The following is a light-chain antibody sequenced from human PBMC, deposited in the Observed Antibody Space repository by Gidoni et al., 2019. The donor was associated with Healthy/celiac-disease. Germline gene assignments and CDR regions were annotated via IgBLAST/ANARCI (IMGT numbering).Light chain of an antibody. J-gene: IGKJ5*01. CDR1: QSVSSN. Sequence: IVMPPSPATLSVSPGERATLSCRVSQSVSSNLAGYQQKPGQAPRLLIYGASTRATGIPARFSGSGSGTEFTLTISSLQSEDFAVYYCQQYKNWQITFGQGTRLEIK. CDR2: GAS. V-gene: IGKV3-15*01. CDR3: QQYKNWQIT.